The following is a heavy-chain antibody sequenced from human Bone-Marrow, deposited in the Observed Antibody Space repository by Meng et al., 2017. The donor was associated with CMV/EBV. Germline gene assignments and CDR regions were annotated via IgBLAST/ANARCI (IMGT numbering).Heavy chain of an antibody. CDR1: GYSISSSNW. CDR3: AREPRDSRVTQGTY. CDR2: IYYSGST. D-gene: IGHD3-22*01. Sequence: SETLSLTCAVSGYSISSSNWWGWIRQPPGKGLEWIGYIYYSGSTNYNPSLKSRVTISVDTSKNQFSLKLSSVTAADTAVYYCAREPRDSRVTQGTYWGQGTLVTVSS. V-gene: IGHV4-28*03. J-gene: IGHJ4*02.